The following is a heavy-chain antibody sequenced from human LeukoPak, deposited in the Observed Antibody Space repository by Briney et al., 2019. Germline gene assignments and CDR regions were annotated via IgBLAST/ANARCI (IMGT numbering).Heavy chain of an antibody. CDR2: IIHSGST. V-gene: IGHV4-34*01. CDR3: ARGHSSVATGIPYYFDY. J-gene: IGHJ4*02. D-gene: IGHD2-21*02. CDR1: GGSFSGYY. Sequence: SETLSLTCAVYGGSFSGYYWSWIRQPPGKGLEWIGEIIHSGSTNYNPSLKSRITVSIDTSKNQVSLKLRSVTAADTAVYYCARGHSSVATGIPYYFDYWGRGTLVTVSS.